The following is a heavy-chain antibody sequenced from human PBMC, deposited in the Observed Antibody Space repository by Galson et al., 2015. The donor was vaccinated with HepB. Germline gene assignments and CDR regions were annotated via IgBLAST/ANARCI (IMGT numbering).Heavy chain of an antibody. CDR3: ARDRDCSGGSCYSGWFDP. V-gene: IGHV3-23*01. CDR2: ILGSRDGT. D-gene: IGHD2-15*01. CDR1: GFTFNNYA. Sequence: SLRLSCAASGFTFNNYAISWVRQAPGKGLEWVSSILGSRDGTYYAESVKGRFSISKDNSKNTMYLQMNSLRVEDTAVYYCARDRDCSGGSCYSGWFDPWGQGTLVTASS. J-gene: IGHJ5*02.